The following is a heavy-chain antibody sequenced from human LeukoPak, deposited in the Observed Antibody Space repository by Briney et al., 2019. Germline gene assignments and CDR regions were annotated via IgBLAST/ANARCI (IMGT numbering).Heavy chain of an antibody. Sequence: PSETLSLTCAVSGDSISSGGYSWSWIRQPPGKGLEWIGYIYHSGSTYYNPSLKSRVTISVDRSKNQFSLKLSSVTAADTAVYYCARDVRSNYVNYYYMDVWGKGTTVTVSS. J-gene: IGHJ6*03. CDR1: GDSISSGGYS. D-gene: IGHD4-11*01. CDR2: IYHSGST. CDR3: ARDVRSNYVNYYYMDV. V-gene: IGHV4-30-2*01.